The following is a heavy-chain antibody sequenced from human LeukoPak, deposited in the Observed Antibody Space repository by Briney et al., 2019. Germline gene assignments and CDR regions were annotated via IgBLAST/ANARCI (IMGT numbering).Heavy chain of an antibody. J-gene: IGHJ4*02. D-gene: IGHD5-24*01. CDR3: ASSVEMATEFDY. V-gene: IGHV4-59*01. Sequence: SETLSLTCTVSGGSISSYYWSWIRQPPGKGLEWIGYIHYSGSTNYNPSLKSRVTISVDTSKNQFSLKLSSVTAADTAVYYCASSVEMATEFDYWGQGTLVTVSS. CDR1: GGSISSYY. CDR2: IHYSGST.